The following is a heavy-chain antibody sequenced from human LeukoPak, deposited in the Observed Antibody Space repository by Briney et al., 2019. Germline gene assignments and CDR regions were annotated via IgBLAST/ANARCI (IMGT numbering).Heavy chain of an antibody. J-gene: IGHJ4*02. D-gene: IGHD4-17*01. CDR1: GFTFSSYW. CDR2: INSDGSST. CDR3: TRDRPGDDGYDY. V-gene: IGHV3-74*01. Sequence: PVGSLRLSCVVSGFTFSSYWMHWVRQAPGKGLVWVSRINSDGSSTRYADSVKGRFTISRDNAKNTLYLQMNSLRAEDTAVYYCTRDRPGDDGYDYWGQGTLVTVSS.